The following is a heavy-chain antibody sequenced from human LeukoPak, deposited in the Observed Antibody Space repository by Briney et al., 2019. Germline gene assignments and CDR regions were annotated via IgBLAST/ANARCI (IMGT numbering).Heavy chain of an antibody. CDR1: GFSLSTSGMC. V-gene: IGHV2-70*11. CDR2: IDWDGDK. J-gene: IGHJ4*02. Sequence: SGPTLVNPTQTLTLTCTLSGFSLSTSGMCVSWIRQPPGKALEWLARIDWDGDKYYNTSLKTRLTISKDTSKNQVVLTMTNMDPVDTATYYCARIRGSRYYFDYWGQGTLVTVSS. D-gene: IGHD6-13*01. CDR3: ARIRGSRYYFDY.